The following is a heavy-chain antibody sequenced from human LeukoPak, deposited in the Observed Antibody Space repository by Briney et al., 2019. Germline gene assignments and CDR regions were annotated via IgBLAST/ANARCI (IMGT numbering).Heavy chain of an antibody. Sequence: ASVKVSCKVSGYTLTELSMHWVRQAPGKGLEWMGGFDPEDGETIYAQKFQGRVTMTEDTSTDTAYMELSSLRSEDTAVYYCAKDQGSGWRAYFQHWGQGTLVTVSS. CDR3: AKDQGSGWRAYFQH. CDR1: GYTLTELS. CDR2: FDPEDGET. J-gene: IGHJ1*01. V-gene: IGHV1-24*01. D-gene: IGHD6-19*01.